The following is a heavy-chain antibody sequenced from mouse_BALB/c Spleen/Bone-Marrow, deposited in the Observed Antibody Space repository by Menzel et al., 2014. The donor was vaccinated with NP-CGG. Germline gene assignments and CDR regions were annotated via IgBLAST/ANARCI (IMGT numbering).Heavy chain of an antibody. CDR1: GYTFTSYW. Sequence: QSGSELVRPGASAKLSCKASGYTFTSYWMHWVKQRHGQGLEWIGNIYPGSGSTNYDEKFKSKGTLTVDTSSSTAYMHLSSLTSEDSAVYYCTREDYRYDWFAYWGQGTLVTVSA. V-gene: IGHV1S22*01. J-gene: IGHJ3*01. CDR2: IYPGSGST. CDR3: TREDYRYDWFAY. D-gene: IGHD2-14*01.